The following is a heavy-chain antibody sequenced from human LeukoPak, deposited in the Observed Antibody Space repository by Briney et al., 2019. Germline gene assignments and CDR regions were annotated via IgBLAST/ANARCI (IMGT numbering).Heavy chain of an antibody. J-gene: IGHJ6*02. D-gene: IGHD3-3*01. Sequence: SETLSLTCAVYGGSFSGYYWSWIRQPPGKGLEWIGEINHSGSTNYNPSLKSRVTISVDTSKNQFSLKLSSVTAADTAVYYCARAAHYDFLSGYYTGFDYYGMDVWGQGTTVTVSS. CDR3: ARAAHYDFLSGYYTGFDYYGMDV. CDR1: GGSFSGYY. CDR2: INHSGST. V-gene: IGHV4-34*01.